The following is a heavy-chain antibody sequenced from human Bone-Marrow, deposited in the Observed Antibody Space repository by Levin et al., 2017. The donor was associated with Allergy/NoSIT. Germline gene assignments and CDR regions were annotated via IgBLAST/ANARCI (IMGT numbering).Heavy chain of an antibody. CDR3: AKGLWLDY. D-gene: IGHD2-21*01. CDR2: ISETSDQT. Sequence: GASVKVSCATSGFTFSTFGMTWVRQAPGEGLEWVSSISETSDQTFYADSVKGRFSISRDNSKNSLFLQMNNLRAEDTAIYYCAKGLWLDYWGQGTLVTVSS. V-gene: IGHV3-23*01. CDR1: GFTFSTFG. J-gene: IGHJ4*02.